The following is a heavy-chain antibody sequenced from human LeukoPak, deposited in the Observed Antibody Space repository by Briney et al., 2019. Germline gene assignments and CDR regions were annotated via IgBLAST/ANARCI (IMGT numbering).Heavy chain of an antibody. J-gene: IGHJ4*02. CDR3: ARDLGSYYDFWSEIMGGY. Sequence: GGSLRLSCAASGFTFSSYAMHWVRQAPGKGLEWVAVISYDGSNKYYADSVKGRFTISRDNSKNTLYLQMNSLRAEDTAVYYCARDLGSYYDFWSEIMGGYWGQGTLVTVSS. CDR2: ISYDGSNK. V-gene: IGHV3-30-3*01. D-gene: IGHD3-3*01. CDR1: GFTFSSYA.